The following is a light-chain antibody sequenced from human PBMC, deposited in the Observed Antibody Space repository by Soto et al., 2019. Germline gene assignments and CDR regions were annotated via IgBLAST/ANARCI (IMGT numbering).Light chain of an antibody. V-gene: IGKV1-5*03. CDR1: QTISSW. J-gene: IGKJ1*01. CDR2: KAS. CDR3: QQYNSFIWT. Sequence: EIQITQKHSTLSASVGDRVTILCGASQTISSWLAWYQQKGGQAPKLLISKASILDSGVPSRFSGSGSGTEFNLTISSLQPEDFATYYCQQYNSFIWTFGQGTNVDI.